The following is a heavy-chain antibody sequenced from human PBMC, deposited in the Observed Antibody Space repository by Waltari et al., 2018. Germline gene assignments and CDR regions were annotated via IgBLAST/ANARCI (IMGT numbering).Heavy chain of an antibody. CDR1: GFNVSCKF. CDR2: IYSGGST. D-gene: IGHD3-10*01. V-gene: IGHV3-53*01. J-gene: IGHJ4*02. CDR3: ARDWTGSGSL. Sequence: VQLVEFGGGLIQPGGSLRLSCAASGFNVSCKFMSWVRPAPGKGLEWVSVIYSGGSTYDADSVKGRFTISRDNSKNTLYLQMNSLRAEDTAVYYCARDWTGSGSLWGQGTLVTVSS.